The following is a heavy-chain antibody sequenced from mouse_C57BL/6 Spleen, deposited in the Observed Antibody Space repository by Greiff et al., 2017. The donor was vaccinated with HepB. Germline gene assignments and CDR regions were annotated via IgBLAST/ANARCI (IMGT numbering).Heavy chain of an antibody. CDR1: GFNIKDYY. V-gene: IGHV14-1*01. J-gene: IGHJ4*01. CDR2: IDPEDGDT. Sequence: EVQLQQSGAELVRPGASVKLSCTASGFNIKDYYMHWVKQRPEQGLEWIGRIDPEDGDTEYAPKFQGKATMIADTSSNTAYLQFSRLTSEDTAVYYCTTHAIPAMDYWGQGTSVTVSS. CDR3: TTHAIPAMDY.